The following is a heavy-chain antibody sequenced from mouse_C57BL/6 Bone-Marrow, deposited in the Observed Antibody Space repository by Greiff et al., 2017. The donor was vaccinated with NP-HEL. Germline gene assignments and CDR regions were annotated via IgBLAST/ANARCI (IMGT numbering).Heavy chain of an antibody. Sequence: VQLQQSGPELVKPGASVKISCKASGYTFTDYYMNWVKQSHGKSLEWIGDINPNNGGTSYNQKFKGKATLTVDKSSSTAYMELRSLTSEDSAVYYCARCYYGSRLYWYFDVWGTGTTVTVSS. CDR2: INPNNGGT. J-gene: IGHJ1*03. CDR1: GYTFTDYY. V-gene: IGHV1-26*01. CDR3: ARCYYGSRLYWYFDV. D-gene: IGHD1-1*01.